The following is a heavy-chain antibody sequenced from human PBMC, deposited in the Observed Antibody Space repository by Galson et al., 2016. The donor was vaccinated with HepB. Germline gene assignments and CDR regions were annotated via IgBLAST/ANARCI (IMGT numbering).Heavy chain of an antibody. CDR3: ARPPHYDGNGYDAFDT. CDR1: GYNFSSYW. V-gene: IGHV5-51*01. J-gene: IGHJ3*02. Sequence: QSGAEVKKPGESLKISCKGSGYNFSSYWIAWVRQMPGKGLEWMGTIYPGDSDIRYNPSFQGQVTVSADKSISTAYLQWSSLEASDTAMYYCARPPHYDGNGYDAFDTWAKGQWSPSLQ. D-gene: IGHD4-23*01. CDR2: IYPGDSDI.